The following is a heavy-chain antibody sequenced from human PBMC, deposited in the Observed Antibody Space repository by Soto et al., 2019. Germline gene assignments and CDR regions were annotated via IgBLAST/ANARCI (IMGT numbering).Heavy chain of an antibody. Sequence: EVQLLESGGGLVQPGGSLRLSCAASGFTFSSYAMSWVRQAPGKGLEWVSTISGSYDTTYYADSVKGRLTISRDNSKNTLYLQMNSLRAEDTAEYYCAKQAGSKVTRAIHYWGQGTLVTVSS. J-gene: IGHJ4*02. CDR1: GFTFSSYA. V-gene: IGHV3-23*01. CDR2: ISGSYDTT. CDR3: AKQAGSKVTRAIHY. D-gene: IGHD3-3*01.